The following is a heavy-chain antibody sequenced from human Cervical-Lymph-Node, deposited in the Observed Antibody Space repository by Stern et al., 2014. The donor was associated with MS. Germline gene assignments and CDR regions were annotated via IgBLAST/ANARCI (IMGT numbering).Heavy chain of an antibody. CDR1: GFTFRNAW. CDR2: IQSKTDGGTT. J-gene: IGHJ6*02. V-gene: IGHV3-15*01. CDR3: TTLDRSYPYYYYGMDV. Sequence: EVQLVESGGGLVKPGGSLRLSCAASGFTFRNAWMTWIRQAPGKVLEWVGRIQSKTDGGTTDSAAPVKGRFTISRDDSKNTLYLQMNSLKTEDTAVYYCTTLDRSYPYYYYGMDVWGQGTTVTVSS. D-gene: IGHD1-26*01.